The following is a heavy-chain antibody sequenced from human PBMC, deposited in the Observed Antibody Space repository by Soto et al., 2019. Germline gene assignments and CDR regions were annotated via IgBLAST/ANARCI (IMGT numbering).Heavy chain of an antibody. D-gene: IGHD6-13*01. J-gene: IGHJ4*02. V-gene: IGHV3-23*01. CDR1: GFTFSSYA. CDR2: ISGSGGST. CDR3: ARDRVAAAGYDY. Sequence: GGSLRLSCAASGFTFSSYAMSWVRQAPGKGLEWVSAISGSGGSTYYADSVKGRFTISRDNAKNSLYLQMNSLRAEDTAVYYCARDRVAAAGYDYWGQGTLVTVSS.